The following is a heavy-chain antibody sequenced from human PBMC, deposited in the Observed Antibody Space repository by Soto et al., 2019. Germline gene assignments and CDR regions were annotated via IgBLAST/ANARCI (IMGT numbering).Heavy chain of an antibody. Sequence: SGGSLRLSCAASGFTFSSYAMSWVRQAPGKGLEWVSAISGSGGSTYYADSVKGRFTISRDNSKNTLYLQMNSLRAEDTAVYYCAKSFGVVIIPAYYYGMDVWGQGTTVTVSS. CDR3: AKSFGVVIIPAYYYGMDV. CDR2: ISGSGGST. D-gene: IGHD3-3*01. V-gene: IGHV3-23*01. J-gene: IGHJ6*02. CDR1: GFTFSSYA.